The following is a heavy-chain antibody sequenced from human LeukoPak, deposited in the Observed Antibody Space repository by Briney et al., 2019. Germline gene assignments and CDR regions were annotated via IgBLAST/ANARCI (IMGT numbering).Heavy chain of an antibody. J-gene: IGHJ4*02. V-gene: IGHV3-23*01. CDR3: AKRAGPYNWNSLDY. D-gene: IGHD1-7*01. CDR2: ISGSGGST. Sequence: PGGSLRLSCAASGFTFSSYAMSWIRQAPGKGLEWVSSISGSGGSTYYADSVKGRFTISRDNSKNTLYLQMNSLRAEDTAVYYCAKRAGPYNWNSLDYWGQGTLVTVSS. CDR1: GFTFSSYA.